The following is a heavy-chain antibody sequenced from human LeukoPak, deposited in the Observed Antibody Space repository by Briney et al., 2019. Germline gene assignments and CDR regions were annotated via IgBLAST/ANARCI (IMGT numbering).Heavy chain of an antibody. CDR3: ARDPDISAYFVFDY. CDR1: GFPFNTYA. CDR2: ISSNGDNT. J-gene: IGHJ4*02. V-gene: IGHV3-64*04. Sequence: GGSLRLSCSASGFPFNTYAIHWVRQAPGKGLEYVAGISSNGDNTDFADSAKGRFTISRDNSKSTLYLQMNSLRPEDTAVYYCARDPDISAYFVFDYWGQGTLVTVSS. D-gene: IGHD3-22*01.